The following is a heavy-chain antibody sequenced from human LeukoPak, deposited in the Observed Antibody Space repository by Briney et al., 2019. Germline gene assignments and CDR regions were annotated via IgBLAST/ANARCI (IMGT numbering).Heavy chain of an antibody. D-gene: IGHD2-15*01. CDR3: ARARRDCSGGSCYSYYFDF. J-gene: IGHJ4*02. CDR1: GFTFSSYA. CDR2: INRYGDSS. V-gene: IGHV3-64*01. Sequence: GGSLRLSCAASGFTFSSYAIHWVRQAPGKGLEFVSAINRYGDSSYYANSVKGRFTISRDDSKNTVYLQMGSLRAEDVAVYYCARARRDCSGGSCYSYYFDFWGQGTLVTVSS.